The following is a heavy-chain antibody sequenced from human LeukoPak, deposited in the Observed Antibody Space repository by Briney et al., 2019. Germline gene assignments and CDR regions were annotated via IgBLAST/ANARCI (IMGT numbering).Heavy chain of an antibody. CDR1: GFTFSSYA. CDR3: ARDSDYGGNSDFDY. CDR2: ISYDGSNK. D-gene: IGHD4-23*01. J-gene: IGHJ4*02. Sequence: PGGSLRLSCAASGFTFSSYAMHWVRQAPGKGLEWVAVISYDGSNKYYADSVKGRFTISRDNAKNSLYLQMNSLRAEDTAVYYCARDSDYGGNSDFDYWGQGTLVTVSS. V-gene: IGHV3-30-3*01.